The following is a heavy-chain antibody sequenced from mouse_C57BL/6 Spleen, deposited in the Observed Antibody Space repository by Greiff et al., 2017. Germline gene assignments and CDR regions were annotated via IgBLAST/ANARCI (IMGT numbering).Heavy chain of an antibody. CDR1: GFTFSDAW. CDR2: IRNKANNHAT. J-gene: IGHJ2*01. D-gene: IGHD1-1*01. CDR3: TTAFYGGSSGDY. V-gene: IGHV6-6*01. Sequence: EVQLQESGGGLVQPGGSMKLSCAASGFTFSDAWMDWVRQSPEKGLEWVAEIRNKANNHATYYAESVKGRFTISKDDSKSSVYLKMHSLRAEDTGIYYCTTAFYGGSSGDYWGQGTTLTVSS.